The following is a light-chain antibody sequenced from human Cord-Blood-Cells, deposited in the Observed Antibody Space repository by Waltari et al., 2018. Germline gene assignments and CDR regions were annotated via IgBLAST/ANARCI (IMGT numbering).Light chain of an antibody. CDR3: QKYNSAPWT. Sequence: DIQMTPSPSSLSASVGDRVTLTCRASQGIRNYLAWYQQKPGKVPKLLIYAASTLQSGVPSRFSGSGSGTDFTLTISSLQPEDVATYYCQKYNSAPWTFGQGTKVEIK. J-gene: IGKJ1*01. CDR1: QGIRNY. V-gene: IGKV1-27*01. CDR2: AAS.